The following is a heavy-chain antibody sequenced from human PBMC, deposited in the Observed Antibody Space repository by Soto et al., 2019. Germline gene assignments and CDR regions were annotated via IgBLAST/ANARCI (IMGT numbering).Heavy chain of an antibody. CDR2: ITAYNGNT. CDR1: GYTCTDYG. J-gene: IGHJ4*02. Sequence: QVQLVQSGAEIKKPGSSVKVSCKSSGYTCTDYGISWVRQAPVRGLEWMGWITAYNGNTNYAQKSEGRVTMTTDTSTSTVYMDLRSLTSDDSTVYYCAREWCSSTRCYGVDYWGRGTLVTVSS. V-gene: IGHV1-18*01. D-gene: IGHD2-2*01. CDR3: AREWCSSTRCYGVDY.